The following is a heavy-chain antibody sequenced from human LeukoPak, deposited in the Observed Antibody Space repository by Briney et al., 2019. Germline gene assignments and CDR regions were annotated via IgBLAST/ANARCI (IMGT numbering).Heavy chain of an antibody. Sequence: GGSLRLSCAASGFTFSSYSMNWVRQAPGKGLEWISYISSNGTIYYSDSVKGRFTISRDNAKNSLYLQMNSLRVEDTAVYYCTPRSAFDIWGQGTMVIVSS. V-gene: IGHV3-48*01. CDR1: GFTFSSYS. J-gene: IGHJ3*02. CDR2: ISSNGTI. CDR3: TPRSAFDI.